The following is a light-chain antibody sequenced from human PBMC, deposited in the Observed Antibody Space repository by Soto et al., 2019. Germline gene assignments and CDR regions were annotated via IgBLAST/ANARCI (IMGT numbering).Light chain of an antibody. J-gene: IGKJ3*01. CDR1: QSISSY. CDR2: DAS. V-gene: IGKV3-11*01. CDR3: HQRSTWPFT. Sequence: EIVLTQSPATLSLSPGERATLSCRASQSISSYLAWYQQKPDQAPRLLIYDASNRATGIPARFSGSGSGTDFPLTISSLEPEDFALYYCHQRSTWPFTFGPGTKVDIK.